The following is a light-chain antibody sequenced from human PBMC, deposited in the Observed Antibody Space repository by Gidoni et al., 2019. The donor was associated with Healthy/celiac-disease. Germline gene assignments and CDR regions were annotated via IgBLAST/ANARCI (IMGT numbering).Light chain of an antibody. J-gene: IGLJ2*01. CDR3: SSYAGSNNPVV. CDR1: SRDVGGYNY. V-gene: IGLV2-8*01. Sequence: QSALTQPPSAAGSPGQSVTISCSGTSRDVGGYNYFSWYQQHPGKAPKLMFYEVSKRPSGVPDRFSGSKSGNTASRTVSGLQAEDEADYYCSSYAGSNNPVVFGGVTNLTVL. CDR2: EVS.